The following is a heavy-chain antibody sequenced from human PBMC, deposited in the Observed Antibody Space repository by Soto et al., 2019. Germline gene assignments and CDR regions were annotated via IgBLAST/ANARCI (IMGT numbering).Heavy chain of an antibody. J-gene: IGHJ4*02. Sequence: GGSLRLSCAASGFTFSSYGMHWVRQAPGKGLEWVAVIWYDGSNKYYADSVKGRFTISRDKSKNTLYLQMNSLRAEDTAVYYCARGPGGYGSGSYYLDYWGQGTLVTVSS. CDR1: GFTFSSYG. V-gene: IGHV3-33*01. CDR2: IWYDGSNK. D-gene: IGHD3-10*01. CDR3: ARGPGGYGSGSYYLDY.